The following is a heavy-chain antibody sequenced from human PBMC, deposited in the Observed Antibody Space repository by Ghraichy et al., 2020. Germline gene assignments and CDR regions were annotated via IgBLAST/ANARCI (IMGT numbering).Heavy chain of an antibody. D-gene: IGHD3-10*01. Sequence: GESLNISCAASGFIFSSYPMSWVRQAPGKGLEWVSTISGNGDITDYAHSVAGRFTISRDNSRNTLFLQINSLRAEDTAFYYCAKQSWFEAFDAWGHGTMVTVSS. J-gene: IGHJ3*01. CDR2: ISGNGDIT. CDR3: AKQSWFEAFDA. CDR1: GFIFSSYP. V-gene: IGHV3-23*01.